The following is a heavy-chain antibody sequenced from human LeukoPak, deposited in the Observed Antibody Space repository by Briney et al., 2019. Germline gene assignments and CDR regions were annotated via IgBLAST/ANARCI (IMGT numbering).Heavy chain of an antibody. J-gene: IGHJ4*02. D-gene: IGHD2-21*02. CDR2: VDPSDSYT. CDR3: ARSGDIVVVTATPPDY. Sequence: GESLKISCKGSGYSFTSYWISWVRQMPGKGLEWMGRVDPSDSYTNYSPSFQGHVTISADKSISTAYLQWSSLKASDTAMYYCARSGDIVVVTATPPDYWGQGTLVTVSS. V-gene: IGHV5-10-1*01. CDR1: GYSFTSYW.